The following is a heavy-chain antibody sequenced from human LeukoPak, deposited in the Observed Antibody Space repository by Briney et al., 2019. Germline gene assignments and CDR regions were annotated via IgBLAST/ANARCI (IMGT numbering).Heavy chain of an antibody. D-gene: IGHD1-26*01. J-gene: IGHJ3*02. CDR3: ARLCTADCGAFDI. CDR1: GFTFSSYS. Sequence: GGSLRLSCAASGFTFSSYSMHWVRQAPGKGLVWVSRSNGDGSGTTYADSAKGRFTISRDNAKNTLYLQMNSLRVEDTAVYYCARLCTADCGAFDIWGQGTMVTVSS. V-gene: IGHV3-74*01. CDR2: SNGDGSGT.